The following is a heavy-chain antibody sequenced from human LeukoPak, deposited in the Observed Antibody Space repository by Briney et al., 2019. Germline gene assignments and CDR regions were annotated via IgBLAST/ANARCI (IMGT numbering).Heavy chain of an antibody. J-gene: IGHJ3*02. Sequence: ASVTVSCKASGYTFTSYYMHWVRQAPGQGLEWMGIINPSGGSTSYAQKFQGRVTMTRDMSTSTVYMELSSLRSEDTAVYYCARGRFAVTTSVSAFDIWGQGTMVTVSS. CDR1: GYTFTSYY. D-gene: IGHD4-17*01. CDR2: INPSGGST. V-gene: IGHV1-46*01. CDR3: ARGRFAVTTSVSAFDI.